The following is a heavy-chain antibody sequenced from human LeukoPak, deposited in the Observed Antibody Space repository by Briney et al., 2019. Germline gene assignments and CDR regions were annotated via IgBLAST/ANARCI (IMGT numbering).Heavy chain of an antibody. CDR2: LYHTGIT. Sequence: SETLSLTCNVSGGSVTSHYWNWIRRPPGKGLEWIGYLYHTGITKYNPSLKSRVSMPVDTSKNQFFLKVNSVTAADTAVYHCVRSVDYFDNTGPHMMFDYWGQESLVTVSS. J-gene: IGHJ4*02. CDR3: VRSVDYFDNTGPHMMFDY. V-gene: IGHV4-59*02. CDR1: GGSVTSHY. D-gene: IGHD3-22*01.